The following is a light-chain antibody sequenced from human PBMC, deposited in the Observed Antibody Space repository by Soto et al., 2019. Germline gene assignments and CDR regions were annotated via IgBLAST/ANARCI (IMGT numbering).Light chain of an antibody. V-gene: IGKV1-5*03. CDR1: QSISSW. Sequence: DIQMTQSPSTLSASVGDRVTITCRASQSISSWLAWYRQKPGEAPKLLLYEGSTLERGDPSRFSGSGSGTEFTLTISSLQPDDFATCYCQQYNTYSRTFGQGTKVEVK. CDR3: QQYNTYSRT. CDR2: EGS. J-gene: IGKJ1*01.